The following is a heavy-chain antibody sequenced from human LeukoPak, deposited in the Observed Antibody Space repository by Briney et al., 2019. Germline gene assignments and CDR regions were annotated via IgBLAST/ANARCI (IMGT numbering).Heavy chain of an antibody. V-gene: IGHV4-59*01. D-gene: IGHD1-26*01. CDR1: GGSISSYY. J-gene: IGHJ5*02. CDR2: IYYSGST. CDR3: ARDGRGSSWFDP. Sequence: SETLSLTCTVSGGSISSYYWSWIRQPPGKGLEWIGYIYYSGSTNYNPSLKSRVTISVDTSKNQFSLKLSSVTAADTAVYYCARDGRGSSWFDPGGQGTLVTVSS.